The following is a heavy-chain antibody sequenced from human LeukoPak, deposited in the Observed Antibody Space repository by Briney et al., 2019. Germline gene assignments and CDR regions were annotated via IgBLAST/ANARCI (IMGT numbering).Heavy chain of an antibody. D-gene: IGHD7-27*01. CDR2: INPSGGST. Sequence: ASVKVSCKASGYTFTSYYMHRVRQAPGQGREWMGLINPSGGSTSYAQKFQGRVTITRDTSTSTVYMELSSLRSEDAAVYYCARDRDWGYYYGMDVWGKGTTVTVSS. CDR1: GYTFTSYY. V-gene: IGHV1-46*01. CDR3: ARDRDWGYYYGMDV. J-gene: IGHJ6*04.